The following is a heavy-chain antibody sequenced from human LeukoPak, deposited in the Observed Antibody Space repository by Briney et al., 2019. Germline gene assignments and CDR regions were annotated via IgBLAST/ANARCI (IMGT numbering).Heavy chain of an antibody. V-gene: IGHV3-66*01. CDR3: ARESRDGEYGMDV. D-gene: IGHD4-17*01. CDR1: GFSISSNY. J-gene: IGHJ6*02. CDR2: IYSGGST. Sequence: AGSLRLSCAASGFSISSNYMTWVRQAPGKGPEWVSVIYSGGSTYYADSVKDRFTISRDNSKNTLYLQMNTLRAGDTAVYYCARESRDGEYGMDVWGQGTTVTVSS.